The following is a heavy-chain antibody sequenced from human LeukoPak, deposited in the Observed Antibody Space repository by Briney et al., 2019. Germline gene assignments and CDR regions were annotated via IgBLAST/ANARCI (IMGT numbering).Heavy chain of an antibody. Sequence: GASVKVSXKASGYAFTGYYMHWVRQAPGQGLEWMGWINPNSGGTNYAQKFQGRVTMTRDTSISTAYMELSRLRSDDTAVYYCARAGPFWSGYRDAFDIWGQGTMVTVSS. V-gene: IGHV1-2*02. D-gene: IGHD3-3*01. CDR1: GYAFTGYY. CDR3: ARAGPFWSGYRDAFDI. J-gene: IGHJ3*02. CDR2: INPNSGGT.